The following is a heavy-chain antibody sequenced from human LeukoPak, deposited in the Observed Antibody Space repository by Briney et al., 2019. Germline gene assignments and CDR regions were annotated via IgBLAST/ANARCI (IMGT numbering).Heavy chain of an antibody. CDR1: GGTFSSYA. V-gene: IGHV1-69*13. Sequence: SVKVSCKASGGTFSSYAISWVRQAPGQGLEWTGGIIPIFGTANYAQKFQGRVTITADESTSTAYMELSSLRSEDTAVYYCARDLMVAGTGEFDYWGQGTLVTVSS. CDR2: IIPIFGTA. CDR3: ARDLMVAGTGEFDY. D-gene: IGHD6-19*01. J-gene: IGHJ4*02.